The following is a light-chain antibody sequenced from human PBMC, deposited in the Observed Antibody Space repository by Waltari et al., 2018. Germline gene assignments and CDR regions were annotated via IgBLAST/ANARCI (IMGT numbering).Light chain of an antibody. J-gene: IGKJ3*01. CDR2: WAS. V-gene: IGKV4-1*01. CDR3: QQYYSTLT. CDR1: QSVLYSSNNKNY. Sequence: DIVMTQSPDSLAVSLGERATINCKSSQSVLYSSNNKNYLAWYQQKPGQHPKLLVYWASTRESGVPDRFSGSGSGTDFTLTISSLQAEDVAVYYCQQYYSTLTFGPGTKVDIK.